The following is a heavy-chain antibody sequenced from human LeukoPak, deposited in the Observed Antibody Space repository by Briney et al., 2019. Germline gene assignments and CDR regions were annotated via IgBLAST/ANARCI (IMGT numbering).Heavy chain of an antibody. CDR2: ISYDGSNK. D-gene: IGHD1-14*01. Sequence: GRSLRLSCAASGFTFSSYGMHWVRQAPGKGLEWVAVISYDGSNKYYADSVKGRFTISRDNSKNTLYLQMNSLRAEDTAVYYCAKDQETNHDYVDYWGQGTLVTVSS. CDR3: AKDQETNHDYVDY. V-gene: IGHV3-30*18. J-gene: IGHJ4*02. CDR1: GFTFSSYG.